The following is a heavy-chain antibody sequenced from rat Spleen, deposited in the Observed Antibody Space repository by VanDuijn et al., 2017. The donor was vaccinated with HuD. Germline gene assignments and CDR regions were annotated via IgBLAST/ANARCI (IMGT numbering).Heavy chain of an antibody. CDR2: IIYDGSST. J-gene: IGHJ1*01. V-gene: IGHV5-17*01. Sequence: EVQLVESGGGLVQPGRSLKLSCAASGFTFSDYAMAWVRQAPKKGLEWVATIIYDGSSTYYRDSVKGRFTISRDNAKSTLYLQMDSLRSEDTATYYCARHGPGYNHWYVDFWGPGTMVTVSS. CDR3: ARHGPGYNHWYVDF. D-gene: IGHD1-4*01. CDR1: GFTFSDYA.